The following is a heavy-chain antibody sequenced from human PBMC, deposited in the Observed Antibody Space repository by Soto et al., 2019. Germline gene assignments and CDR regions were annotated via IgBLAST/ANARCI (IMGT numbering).Heavy chain of an antibody. CDR3: TRVHIGGPADLDY. D-gene: IGHD1-26*01. J-gene: IGHJ4*02. Sequence: GGSLRLSCEASGFTFSNYGTHWVRQAPGEGLEWVAHISYDGSNEHYTDSVKGRFTISRDDSKNSLFLLMSSLKTEDTAVYYCTRVHIGGPADLDYWGQGTLVTVSS. V-gene: IGHV3-30*03. CDR1: GFTFSNYG. CDR2: ISYDGSNE.